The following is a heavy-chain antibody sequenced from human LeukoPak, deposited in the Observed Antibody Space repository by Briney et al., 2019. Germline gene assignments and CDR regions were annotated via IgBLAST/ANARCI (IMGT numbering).Heavy chain of an antibody. CDR1: GYTFTGYY. D-gene: IGHD3-16*01. CDR3: ARDHGALDAFDI. V-gene: IGHV1-2*02. J-gene: IGHJ3*02. CDR2: INPNSGGT. Sequence: GASVTVSCKASGYTFTGYYIHWVRQAPGQGLEWMGWINPNSGGTNYAQKFQGRVTMTRDTSISTAYMELSRLRSDDTAVYYCARDHGALDAFDIWGQGTMVTVSS.